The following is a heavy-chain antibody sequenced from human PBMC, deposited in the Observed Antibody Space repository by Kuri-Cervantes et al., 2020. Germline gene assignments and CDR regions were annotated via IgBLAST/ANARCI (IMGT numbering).Heavy chain of an antibody. D-gene: IGHD3-3*01. J-gene: IGHJ4*02. CDR2: ISAYNGNT. Sequence: GESLKISCKASGYTFTSYGISWVRQAPGQGLEWMGWISAYNGNTNYAQKLQGRVTMTTDTSTSTAYMELRSLRSDDTAVYYCARGETIFGVGKYAFAYWGQGTLVTVSS. CDR3: ARGETIFGVGKYAFAY. CDR1: GYTFTSYG. V-gene: IGHV1-18*01.